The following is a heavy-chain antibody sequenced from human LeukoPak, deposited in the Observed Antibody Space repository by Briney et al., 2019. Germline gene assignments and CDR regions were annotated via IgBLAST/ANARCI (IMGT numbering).Heavy chain of an antibody. CDR1: GLTFSSHW. D-gene: IGHD3-9*01. Sequence: GSLRLSCAASGLTFSSHWMHWVRQAPGKGLEWVGRIKSKTEGGTTDYATPVKGRFTISRDDSKNTLYLQMNSLKIEDTAVYYCTTGRSDILTGYPHWGQGTLVTVSS. J-gene: IGHJ4*02. CDR3: TTGRSDILTGYPH. CDR2: IKSKTEGGTT. V-gene: IGHV3-15*07.